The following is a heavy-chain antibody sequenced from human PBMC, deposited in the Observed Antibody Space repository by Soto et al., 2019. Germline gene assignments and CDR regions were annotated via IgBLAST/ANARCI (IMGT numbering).Heavy chain of an antibody. V-gene: IGHV3-23*01. CDR2: ISNGGTIT. CDR3: AKGGRETSWSEVY. D-gene: IGHD2-2*01. CDR1: GFPFSTYG. Sequence: EVQLLQSGGGLVQPGGSLRLSCSASGFPFSTYGMSWVRQAPGKGLEWVSSISNGGTITYYADSVKGRLTISRDNSKNTVYLQMDSLGADDTAVYYWAKGGRETSWSEVYWGQGTLVIVSS. J-gene: IGHJ4*02.